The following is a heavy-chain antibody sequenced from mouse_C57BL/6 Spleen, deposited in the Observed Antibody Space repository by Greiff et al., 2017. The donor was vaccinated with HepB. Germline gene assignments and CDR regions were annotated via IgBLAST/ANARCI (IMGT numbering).Heavy chain of an antibody. J-gene: IGHJ4*01. Sequence: QVQLQQSGAELVKPGASVKISCKASGYAFSSYWMNWVKQRPGKGLEWIGQIYPGDGDTNYNGKFKGKATLTADKSPSTAYMQLSSLTSEDSAVYFCARDLLLHPLDYWGQGTSVTVSS. V-gene: IGHV1-80*01. CDR1: GYAFSSYW. CDR3: ARDLLLHPLDY. CDR2: IYPGDGDT. D-gene: IGHD1-1*01.